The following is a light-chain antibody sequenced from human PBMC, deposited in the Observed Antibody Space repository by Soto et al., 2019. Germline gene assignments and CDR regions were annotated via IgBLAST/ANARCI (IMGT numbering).Light chain of an antibody. CDR2: AAS. CDR1: QSISSY. J-gene: IGKJ1*01. V-gene: IGKV1-39*01. CDR3: QQSYSTLTWT. Sequence: DIQMTQSPSSLSASVGDRVTITSRASQSISSYLNWYQQKPGKAPKLLIYAASSLQSGVPSRFSGSGSGTDFTLTISSLQPEDFATYYCQQSYSTLTWTFGQGTKVEIK.